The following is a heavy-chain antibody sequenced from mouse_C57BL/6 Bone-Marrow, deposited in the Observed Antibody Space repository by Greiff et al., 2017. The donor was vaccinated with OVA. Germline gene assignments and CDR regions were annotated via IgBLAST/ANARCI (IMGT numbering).Heavy chain of an antibody. Sequence: EVNVVESGEGLVKPGGSLKLSCAASGFTFSSYAMSWVRQTPEKRLEWVAYISSGGDYIYYADTVKGRFTISRDNARNTLYLQMSSLKSEDTAMYYCTREDYGSIYWGQGTLVTVSA. J-gene: IGHJ3*01. CDR3: TREDYGSIY. CDR1: GFTFSSYA. V-gene: IGHV5-9-1*02. D-gene: IGHD1-1*01. CDR2: ISSGGDYI.